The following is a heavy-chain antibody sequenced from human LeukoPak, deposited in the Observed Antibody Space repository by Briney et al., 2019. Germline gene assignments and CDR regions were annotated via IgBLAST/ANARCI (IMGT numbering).Heavy chain of an antibody. CDR1: GGSISRYY. Sequence: KPSDTLSLTCTVSGGSISRYYWIWIRQPPGEGLEWIGYLYYTGSTNYSPSLKSRVTMAVDTSKNQFSLKLYSVTAADTAVYYCASAPDGVVAAFDYWGQGALVTVSS. D-gene: IGHD2-15*01. V-gene: IGHV4-59*07. CDR2: LYYTGST. J-gene: IGHJ4*02. CDR3: ASAPDGVVAAFDY.